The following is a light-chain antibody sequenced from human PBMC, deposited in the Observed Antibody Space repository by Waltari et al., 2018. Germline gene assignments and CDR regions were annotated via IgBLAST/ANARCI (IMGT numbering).Light chain of an antibody. Sequence: QSALTPPASMSGSPGQSITISCTGTSSDVDGFTFVSWYQQYPGKPPKLIIYEFANRPSGVSHRFSGSRSGNTASLTISGLQAEDEADYYCSSYTSVNTRFGGGTKLTVL. CDR3: SSYTSVNTR. J-gene: IGLJ2*01. CDR1: SSDVDGFTF. CDR2: EFA. V-gene: IGLV2-14*01.